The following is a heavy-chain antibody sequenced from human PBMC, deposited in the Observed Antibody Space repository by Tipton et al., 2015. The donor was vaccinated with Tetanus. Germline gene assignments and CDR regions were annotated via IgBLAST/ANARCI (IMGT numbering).Heavy chain of an antibody. V-gene: IGHV3-11*01. Sequence: SLRLSCAASGFTFSDYYMSWIRQAPGKGLEWVSYISSSGSTIYYADSVKGRFTISRDNAKNSLYLQMNSLRAEDTAVYYCAREKELGIAAAGYWGQGTLVTVSS. CDR2: ISSSGSTI. J-gene: IGHJ4*02. CDR1: GFTFSDYY. CDR3: AREKELGIAAAGY. D-gene: IGHD6-13*01.